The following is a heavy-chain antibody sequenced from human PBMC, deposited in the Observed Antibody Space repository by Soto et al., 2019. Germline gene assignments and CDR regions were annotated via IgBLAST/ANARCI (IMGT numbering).Heavy chain of an antibody. D-gene: IGHD5-18*01. Sequence: GGSLRLSCAASGFNFNSYAMSWVRQAPGKGLEWVSAISGSGGSTYYADSVEGRFTISRDNSKNTLYLQMNSLRAEDTAVYYCAKDSGGYNYGYFDYWGQGTLVTVSS. CDR2: ISGSGGST. J-gene: IGHJ4*02. CDR3: AKDSGGYNYGYFDY. V-gene: IGHV3-23*01. CDR1: GFNFNSYA.